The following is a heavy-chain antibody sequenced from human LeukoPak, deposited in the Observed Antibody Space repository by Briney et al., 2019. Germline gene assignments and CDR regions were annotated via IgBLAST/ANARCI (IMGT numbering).Heavy chain of an antibody. J-gene: IGHJ4*02. D-gene: IGHD2-8*01. V-gene: IGHV3-23*01. CDR2: ISGSGGST. CDR3: AKEKMYYLDY. CDR1: GFTFRSYA. Sequence: GGSLRLSCAASGFTFRSYAMSWVRQAPGKGLEWVSSISGSGGSTYYADSVKGRFTISRDNSKNTLYLQMSSLRAEDTAVYYCAKEKMYYLDYWGQGTLVTVSS.